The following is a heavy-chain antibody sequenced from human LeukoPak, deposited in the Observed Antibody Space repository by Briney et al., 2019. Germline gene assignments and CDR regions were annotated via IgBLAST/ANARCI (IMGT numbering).Heavy chain of an antibody. Sequence: SSETLSLTCTVSGGSISSGDYYWSWLRQPPGQGLEWIVYIYYSGSTYYNPSLKSRVTISVDTSKNQFSLKLSSVTAADTAVYYCARDHGSGPRWGFDPWGQGTLVTVSS. CDR3: ARDHGSGPRWGFDP. J-gene: IGHJ5*02. CDR2: IYYSGST. D-gene: IGHD3-10*01. CDR1: GGSISSGDYY. V-gene: IGHV4-30-4*01.